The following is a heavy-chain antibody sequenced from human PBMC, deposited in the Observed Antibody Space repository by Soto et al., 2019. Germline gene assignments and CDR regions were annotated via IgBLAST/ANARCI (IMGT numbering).Heavy chain of an antibody. CDR3: ARDNKAALNWLDP. V-gene: IGHV4-4*02. CDR1: VYSITSSSW. J-gene: IGHJ5*02. Sequence: PXETLSLTFAVSVYSITSSSWWTWFLQTPGKGLEWIGEIYHNGITAYNPSLKSRVTISVDKSKNQFSLKLNSVTAADTAVYYCARDNKAALNWLDPWGQGILVTVSS. CDR2: IYHNGIT. D-gene: IGHD6-13*01.